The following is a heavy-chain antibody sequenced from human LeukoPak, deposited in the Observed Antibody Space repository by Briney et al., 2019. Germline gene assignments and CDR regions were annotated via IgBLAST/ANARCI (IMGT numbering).Heavy chain of an antibody. Sequence: GESLKISCKGSGYRLNTYWIAWVRQMPGKGLDWMGIIYPGDSDPRYRPSFQGQVNISADKSISTAYLQWNSLKASDTAMYYCARVHDSSGYYWYFDLWGRGTLVTVSS. CDR3: ARVHDSSGYYWYFDL. CDR1: GYRLNTYW. J-gene: IGHJ2*01. V-gene: IGHV5-51*01. CDR2: IYPGDSDP. D-gene: IGHD3-22*01.